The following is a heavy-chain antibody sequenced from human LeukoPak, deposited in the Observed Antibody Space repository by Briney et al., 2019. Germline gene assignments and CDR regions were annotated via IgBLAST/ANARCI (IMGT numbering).Heavy chain of an antibody. J-gene: IGHJ5*02. V-gene: IGHV4-34*01. D-gene: IGHD6-19*01. Sequence: SETLSLTCAVYGGSFSGYYWSWIRQPPGKGLEWIGEINHSGSTNYNPSLKSRVTISVDTSKSQFSLELSSVTAADTAVYYCVRDHLAVAGMRLAWFDPWGQGTVVTVSS. CDR3: VRDHLAVAGMRLAWFDP. CDR1: GGSFSGYY. CDR2: INHSGST.